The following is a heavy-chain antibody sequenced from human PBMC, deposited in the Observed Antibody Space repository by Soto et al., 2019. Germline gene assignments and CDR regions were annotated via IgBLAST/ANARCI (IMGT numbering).Heavy chain of an antibody. Sequence: SETLSLTCTVSGGSISSYYWSWIRQPAGKGLEWIGRIYTSGSTNYNPSLKSRVTMSVDTSKNQFSLKLSSVTAADTAVYYCARSQYSSSWGYYYYYYGMDVWSQGTTVTVSS. CDR1: GGSISSYY. CDR2: IYTSGST. D-gene: IGHD6-13*01. CDR3: ARSQYSSSWGYYYYYYGMDV. V-gene: IGHV4-4*07. J-gene: IGHJ6*02.